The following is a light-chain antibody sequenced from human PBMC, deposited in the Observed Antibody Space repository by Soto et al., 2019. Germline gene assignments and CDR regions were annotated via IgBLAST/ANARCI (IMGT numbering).Light chain of an antibody. Sequence: QSALTQPASVSKSPGQSITISCTGTSSDVGGYKYVSWYQQHPGKAPKLMIYDVSNRPSGVSNRFSGSKSGNTASLTISGHQDEDEADYYCSSYTGSSTYVFGTGTKVXVL. CDR2: DVS. V-gene: IGLV2-14*01. CDR3: SSYTGSSTYV. J-gene: IGLJ1*01. CDR1: SSDVGGYKY.